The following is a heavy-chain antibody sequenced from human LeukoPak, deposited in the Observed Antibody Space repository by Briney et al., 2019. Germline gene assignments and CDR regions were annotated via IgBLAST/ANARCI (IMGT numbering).Heavy chain of an antibody. Sequence: KSSETLSLTCTVSGGSISSSNFYWGWIRQPPGKGLEWFGEIYHSGSTNYNPSLKSRVTISVDKSKNQFSLKLSSVTAADTAVYYCARQNPRTQFDYWGQGTLVTVSS. V-gene: IGHV4-39*07. CDR2: IYHSGST. J-gene: IGHJ4*02. D-gene: IGHD1-14*01. CDR1: GGSISSSNFY. CDR3: ARQNPRTQFDY.